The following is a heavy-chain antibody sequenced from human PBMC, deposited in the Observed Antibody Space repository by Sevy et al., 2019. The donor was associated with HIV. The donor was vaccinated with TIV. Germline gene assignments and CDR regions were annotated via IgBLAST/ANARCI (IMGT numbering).Heavy chain of an antibody. CDR1: GGSISSGTYY. J-gene: IGHJ4*02. V-gene: IGHV4-61*02. CDR3: ARYYYGSGKYYFDY. CDR2: IYTSGIT. Sequence: SETLSLTCTVSGGSISSGTYYWSWIRQPAGKGLEWIGRIYTSGITNYNPSLKSRVTISLDTSKNQCSLNLRSVTAADTAVYYCARYYYGSGKYYFDYWGQGTLVTVSS. D-gene: IGHD3-10*01.